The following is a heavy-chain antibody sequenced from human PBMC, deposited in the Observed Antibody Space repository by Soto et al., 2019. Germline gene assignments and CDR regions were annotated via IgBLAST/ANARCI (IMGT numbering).Heavy chain of an antibody. V-gene: IGHV3-30*18. J-gene: IGHJ4*02. D-gene: IGHD3-10*01. CDR1: GFTFSSYG. CDR3: ANGETPVRGPIDY. CDR2: ISYDGSNK. Sequence: GGSLRLSCAASGFTFSSYGMHWVRQAPGKGLEWVAVISYDGSNKYYADSVKGRFTISRDNSKNTRYLQMNSLRAEETAVYYCANGETPVRGPIDYWGQGTLVTVSS.